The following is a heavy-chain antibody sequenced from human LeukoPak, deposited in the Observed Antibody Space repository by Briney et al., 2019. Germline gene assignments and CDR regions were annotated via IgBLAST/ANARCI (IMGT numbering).Heavy chain of an antibody. J-gene: IGHJ4*02. V-gene: IGHV4-59*08. CDR3: ARHHIWGPYYFDC. D-gene: IGHD3-16*01. Sequence: SETLSLTCTVSGGSISSYYWSWIRQPPGKGLEWIGYIYYSGSTNYNPSLKSRVTISVDTSKNQFSLKLSSVTAADTAVYYCARHHIWGPYYFDCWGQGTLVTVSS. CDR2: IYYSGST. CDR1: GGSISSYY.